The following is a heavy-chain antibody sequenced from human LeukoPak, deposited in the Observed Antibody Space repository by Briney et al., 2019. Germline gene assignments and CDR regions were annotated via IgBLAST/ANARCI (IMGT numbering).Heavy chain of an antibody. V-gene: IGHV1-2*02. D-gene: IGHD6-13*01. CDR3: AKEPYSSSWYGY. CDR1: GYTFTGYY. CDR2: INPNSGGT. J-gene: IGHJ4*02. Sequence: ASVKVSCKASGYTFTGYYMHWVRQAPGQGLEWMGWINPNSGGTNYAQRFQGRVTMTRDTSISTAYMELSRLRSDDTAVYYCAKEPYSSSWYGYWGQGTLVTVSS.